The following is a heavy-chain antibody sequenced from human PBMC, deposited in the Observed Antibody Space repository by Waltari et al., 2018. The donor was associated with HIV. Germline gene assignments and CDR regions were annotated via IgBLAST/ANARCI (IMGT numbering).Heavy chain of an antibody. V-gene: IGHV1-2*04. CDR1: GYTFTGYY. D-gene: IGHD1-26*01. CDR3: ARDQVLSYVTNYYYYGMDV. Sequence: QVQLVQSGAEVKKPGASVKVSCKASGYTFTGYYMHWVRQAPGQGLEWMGWINPNSGGTNYAQKFQGWVTMTRDTSISTAYMELSRLRSDDTAVYYCARDQVLSYVTNYYYYGMDVWGQGTTVTVSS. J-gene: IGHJ6*02. CDR2: INPNSGGT.